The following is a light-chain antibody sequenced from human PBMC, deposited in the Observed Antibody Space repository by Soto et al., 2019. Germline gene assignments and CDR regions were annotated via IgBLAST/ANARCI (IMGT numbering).Light chain of an antibody. CDR3: QQYNSYSPT. V-gene: IGKV3-15*01. CDR1: QSVSSD. J-gene: IGKJ1*01. Sequence: EIVMTQSPATLSVSPGERAALSCRASQSVSSDLAWYQQKPGQAPRLLMYGASTRATAIPARFSGSGSGTEFTLTISSLQSEDFALYYCQQYNSYSPTFGQGTRVEIK. CDR2: GAS.